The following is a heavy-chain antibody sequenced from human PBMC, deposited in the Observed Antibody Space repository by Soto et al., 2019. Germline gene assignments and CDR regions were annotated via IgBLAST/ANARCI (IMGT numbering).Heavy chain of an antibody. CDR1: GFTFSSYA. CDR2: IIPIFGTA. J-gene: IGHJ3*02. D-gene: IGHD1-1*01. V-gene: IGHV1-69*01. Sequence: VQLVESGGGLVKPGGSLRLSCAASGFTFSSYAISWVRQAPGQGLEWMGGIIPIFGTANYAQKFQGRVTITADESTSTAYMELSSLRSEDTAVYYCARGVTGTTPFCAFDIWGQGTMVTVSS. CDR3: ARGVTGTTPFCAFDI.